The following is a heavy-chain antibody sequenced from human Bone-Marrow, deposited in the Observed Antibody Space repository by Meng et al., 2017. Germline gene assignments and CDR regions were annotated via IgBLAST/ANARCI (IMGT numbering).Heavy chain of an antibody. D-gene: IGHD6-19*01. Sequence: QVQSQQWGAGLLKPSETLSLPFAVYGGSLSGYYWSWIRQPPGKGLEWIGEINHSGSTNYNPSLKSRVTISVDTSKNQFSLKLSSVTAADTAVYYCARAPTSGQWLARKFDYWGQGTLVTVSS. V-gene: IGHV4-34*01. J-gene: IGHJ4*02. CDR3: ARAPTSGQWLARKFDY. CDR1: GGSLSGYY. CDR2: INHSGST.